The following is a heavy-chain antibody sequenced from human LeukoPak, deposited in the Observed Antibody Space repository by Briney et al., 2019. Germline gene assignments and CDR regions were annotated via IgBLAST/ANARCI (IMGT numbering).Heavy chain of an antibody. CDR3: VTYYYGSSAPKRNY. D-gene: IGHD3-22*01. J-gene: IGHJ4*02. CDR2: ISHSGST. Sequence: SETLSLTCTVSGGSISSGDYYWSWIRQPPGKGLEWIGEISHSGSTTYNPSLRSRVTISGDTSKKQFSLKLSSVTAADTAVYYCVTYYYGSSAPKRNYWGQGILVTVSS. V-gene: IGHV4-39*07. CDR1: GGSISSGDYY.